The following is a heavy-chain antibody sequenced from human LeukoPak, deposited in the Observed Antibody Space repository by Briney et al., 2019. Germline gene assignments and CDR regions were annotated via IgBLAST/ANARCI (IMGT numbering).Heavy chain of an antibody. CDR1: GGSITSYY. J-gene: IGHJ4*02. V-gene: IGHV4-59*01. D-gene: IGHD5-24*01. CDR2: IYYTGST. CDR3: ARVGVEVELATFDY. Sequence: SETLSLTCTVSGGSITSYYWTWIRQPPGEGLERIGYIYYTGSTNYNPSLKSRVTLSVDTSNNEVSLKLRSVTAADTAVYYCARVGVEVELATFDYWGRGTLVAVSS.